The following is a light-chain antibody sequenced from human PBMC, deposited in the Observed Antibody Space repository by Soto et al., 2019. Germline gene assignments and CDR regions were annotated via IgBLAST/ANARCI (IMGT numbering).Light chain of an antibody. CDR3: QQYNNWPPWT. V-gene: IGKV3-15*01. Sequence: EIVMTQSPATLSVSPGERATFSCRASQGVSNNLAWYQQKPGQAPRLLIYGASTRATGVPARFSGSGSGTEFTLTISSLQSEDFAVYYCQQYNNWPPWTFGQGTKVEIK. CDR2: GAS. J-gene: IGKJ1*01. CDR1: QGVSNN.